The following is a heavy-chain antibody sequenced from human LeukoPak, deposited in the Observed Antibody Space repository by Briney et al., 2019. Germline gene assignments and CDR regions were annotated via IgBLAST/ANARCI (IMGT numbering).Heavy chain of an antibody. V-gene: IGHV4-4*02. CDR1: GGSISSSNW. CDR3: ARDRIPSRDPPHYYGMDV. Sequence: SETLSLTCAVSGGSISSSNWWSWVRQPPGKGLEWIGEIYHSGSTNYNPSLKSRVTISVDKSKNQFSLKLSSVTAADTAVYYCARDRIPSRDPPHYYGMDVWGQGTTVTVSS. CDR2: IYHSGST. J-gene: IGHJ6*02.